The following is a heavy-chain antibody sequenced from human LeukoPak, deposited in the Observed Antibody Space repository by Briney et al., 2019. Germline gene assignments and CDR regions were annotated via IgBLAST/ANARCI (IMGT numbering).Heavy chain of an antibody. Sequence: GGSLRLSCAASGFTFSSYAMHWVRQAPGKGLEWVAVISYDGSNKYYADSVKGRFTISRDNSKNTLFLQMNSLRAEDTAVYYCAKEQTIFGPMDVWGKGTTVTVSS. V-gene: IGHV3-30-3*01. CDR1: GFTFSSYA. CDR3: AKEQTIFGPMDV. D-gene: IGHD3-3*01. J-gene: IGHJ6*03. CDR2: ISYDGSNK.